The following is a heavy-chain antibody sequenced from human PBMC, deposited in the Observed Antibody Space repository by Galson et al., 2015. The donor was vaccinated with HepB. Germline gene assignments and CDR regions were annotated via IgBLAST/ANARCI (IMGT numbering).Heavy chain of an antibody. D-gene: IGHD3-16*01. V-gene: IGHV3-48*01. CDR1: GFTFSSYS. CDR3: VFGYFFDY. CDR2: ISSSGSI. J-gene: IGHJ4*02. Sequence: SLRLSCAASGFTFSSYSMNWVRQAPGKGLEWVSYISSSGSIGYADSVKGRFTISRDNSKNTLSLQMNGLRADDTTIYYCVFGYFFDYWGQGTLVTVSS.